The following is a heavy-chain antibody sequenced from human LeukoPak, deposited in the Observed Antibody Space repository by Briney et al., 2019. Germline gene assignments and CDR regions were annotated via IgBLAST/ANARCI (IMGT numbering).Heavy chain of an antibody. J-gene: IGHJ4*02. Sequence: SQTLSLTCAVSGGSISSGGYSWSWIRQPPGKGLEWIGYIYHSGSTYCNPSLKSRVTISVDRSKNQFSLKLSSVTAADTAVYYCARGPRDYYGSGSYFDYWGQGTLVTVSS. CDR2: IYHSGST. CDR3: ARGPRDYYGSGSYFDY. CDR1: GGSISSGGYS. D-gene: IGHD3-10*01. V-gene: IGHV4-30-2*01.